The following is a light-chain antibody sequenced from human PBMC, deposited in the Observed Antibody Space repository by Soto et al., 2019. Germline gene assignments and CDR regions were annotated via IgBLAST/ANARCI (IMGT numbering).Light chain of an antibody. CDR3: QSYDSSLRVV. J-gene: IGLJ2*01. CDR2: GNS. Sequence: QSVLTQPPSVSGAPGQRVTISCTGSSSNIGAGYDVHWYQQLPGTAPKLLIYGNSNRPSGVTDRFSGSKSGTSASLAITRLQAEDEADYYCQSYDSSLRVVFGGGTKLTVL. CDR1: SSNIGAGYD. V-gene: IGLV1-40*01.